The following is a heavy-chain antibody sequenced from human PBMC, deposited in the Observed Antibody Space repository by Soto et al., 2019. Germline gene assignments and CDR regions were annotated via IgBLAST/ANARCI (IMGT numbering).Heavy chain of an antibody. CDR2: IGTAGDT. Sequence: EVQLVESGGGLVQPGESLRLSCEASGFNFSSYDMHWVRQATGKGLEWVSVIGTAGDTYYPGYVKGRFTISRENAKNSLYLQMNSLRAGDTAVYYCARAGQGASCSGGSCYLGASDVWGQGTLVTVSS. J-gene: IGHJ3*01. CDR3: ARAGQGASCSGGSCYLGASDV. D-gene: IGHD2-15*01. CDR1: GFNFSSYD. V-gene: IGHV3-13*01.